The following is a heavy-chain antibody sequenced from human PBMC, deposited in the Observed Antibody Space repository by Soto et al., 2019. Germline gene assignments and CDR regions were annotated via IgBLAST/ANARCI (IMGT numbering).Heavy chain of an antibody. D-gene: IGHD3-16*02. CDR3: ARGGVLGYDYIWGSYRYDYYYYMDV. Sequence: GASVKVSCKASGYTFTSYDINWVRQATGQGLEWMGWMNPNSGNTGYAQKFKGRVTMTRNTSISTAYMELSILRSEDTAVYYCARGGVLGYDYIWGSYRYDYYYYMDVWGKGTTVTVSS. J-gene: IGHJ6*03. CDR1: GYTFTSYD. V-gene: IGHV1-8*01. CDR2: MNPNSGNT.